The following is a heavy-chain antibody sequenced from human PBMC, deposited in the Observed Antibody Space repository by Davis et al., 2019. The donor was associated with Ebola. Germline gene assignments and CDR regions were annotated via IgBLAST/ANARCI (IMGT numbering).Heavy chain of an antibody. J-gene: IGHJ4*02. V-gene: IGHV4-59*01. CDR1: GGSISSYY. CDR2: IYYSGST. CDR3: ARVGYYDSSGYYGRTYYIDY. D-gene: IGHD3-22*01. Sequence: SETLSLTCTVSGGSISSYYWSWIRQPPGKGLEWIGYIYYSGSTNYNPSLKSRVTISVDTSKNQFSLKLSSVTAADTAVYYCARVGYYDSSGYYGRTYYIDYWGQGTLVTVSS.